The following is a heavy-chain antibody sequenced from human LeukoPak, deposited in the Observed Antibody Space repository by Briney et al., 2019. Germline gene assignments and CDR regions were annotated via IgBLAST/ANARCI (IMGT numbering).Heavy chain of an antibody. V-gene: IGHV3-74*01. Sequence: GGSLRLSCAASGFTFSTYWMHWVRQDPGKGLVWVSRISSDASITSYADPVKGRFTISRDNAKNTLYLQMNSLRAEDTALYYCATSARTYLGSSLDYWGQGTLVTVSS. CDR1: GFTFSTYW. D-gene: IGHD2-15*01. J-gene: IGHJ4*02. CDR2: ISSDASIT. CDR3: ATSARTYLGSSLDY.